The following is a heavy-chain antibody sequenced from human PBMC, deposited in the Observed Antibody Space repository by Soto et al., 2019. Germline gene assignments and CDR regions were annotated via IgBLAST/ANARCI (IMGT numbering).Heavy chain of an antibody. Sequence: GGSLRLSCAASGFTFSSYAMHWVRQAPGKGLEWVAVISYDGSNKYYADSVKGRFTISRDNSKNTLYLQMNSLRAEDTAVYCCARSQGSEATAFDYWGQGTLVTVSS. J-gene: IGHJ4*02. V-gene: IGHV3-30-3*01. CDR1: GFTFSSYA. CDR2: ISYDGSNK. D-gene: IGHD6-25*01. CDR3: ARSQGSEATAFDY.